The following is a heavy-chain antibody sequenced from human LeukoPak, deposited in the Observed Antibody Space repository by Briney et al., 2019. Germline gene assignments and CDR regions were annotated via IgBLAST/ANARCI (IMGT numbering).Heavy chain of an antibody. Sequence: GGSLRLSCAASGLTFSSYAMSWVRQAPGKGLEWVSAISGSGGSTYYADSVKGRFTISRDNSKNTLYLQMNSLRAEDTAVYYCAKGSGWQNYYYYGMDVWGKGTTVTVSS. V-gene: IGHV3-23*01. CDR2: ISGSGGST. CDR1: GLTFSSYA. CDR3: AKGSGWQNYYYYGMDV. J-gene: IGHJ6*04. D-gene: IGHD6-19*01.